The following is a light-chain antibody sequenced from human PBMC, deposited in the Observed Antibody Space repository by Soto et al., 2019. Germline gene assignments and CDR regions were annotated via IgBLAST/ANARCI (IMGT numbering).Light chain of an antibody. CDR2: AAS. V-gene: IGKV1-9*01. J-gene: IGKJ3*01. Sequence: DIQLTQSPSFLSASVGDRVTITCRASQGISSYLAWYQQKPGKAPKFLIYAASTLQSGVPSRFSGSGSGTEFTLTISSLHPEDFATYYCQQVNNYPLTFGPGTKVDI. CDR1: QGISSY. CDR3: QQVNNYPLT.